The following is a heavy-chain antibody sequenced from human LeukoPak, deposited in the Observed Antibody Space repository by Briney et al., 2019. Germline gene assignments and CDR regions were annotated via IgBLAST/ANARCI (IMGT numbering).Heavy chain of an antibody. V-gene: IGHV3-48*04. D-gene: IGHD3-10*02. Sequence: GGSLRLSCAASGFTFNNDGLNWVRQAPGKGLEWVSYISSSGSTIYYADSVKGRFTISRDNAKNSLYLQMNSLRAEDTAVYYCAELGITMIGGVWGKGTTVTISS. J-gene: IGHJ6*04. CDR3: AELGITMIGGV. CDR1: GFTFNNDG. CDR2: ISSSGSTI.